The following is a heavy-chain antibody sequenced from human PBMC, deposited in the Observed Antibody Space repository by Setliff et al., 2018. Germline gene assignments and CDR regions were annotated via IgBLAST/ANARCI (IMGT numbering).Heavy chain of an antibody. CDR3: ARNYYDSGDHLPFYYYYMDA. J-gene: IGHJ6*03. D-gene: IGHD3-22*01. CDR2: ISGSSAYK. Sequence: PGGSLRLSCAVSGFTFDSHTMNWVRQAPGKGLEWVSSISGSSAYKYYADSLKGRFTISRDNAKSSLYLQVDSLRAEDTAVYYCARNYYDSGDHLPFYYYYMDAWGEGTTVTVSS. CDR1: GFTFDSHT. V-gene: IGHV3-21*01.